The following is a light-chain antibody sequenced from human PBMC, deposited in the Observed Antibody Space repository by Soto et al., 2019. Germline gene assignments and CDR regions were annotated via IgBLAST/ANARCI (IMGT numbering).Light chain of an antibody. V-gene: IGLV2-14*03. CDR1: SSDIGGFNY. J-gene: IGLJ2*01. CDR3: NSFTNTSTLVL. Sequence: QSALTQPASVSGSPGQSITISCNGTSSDIGGFNYVSWYQQHPGKAPTLIIYEVSNRPSGISHRFSGSKSGDTASLTISGLQAEDEADYYCNSFTNTSTLVLFGGGTELT. CDR2: EVS.